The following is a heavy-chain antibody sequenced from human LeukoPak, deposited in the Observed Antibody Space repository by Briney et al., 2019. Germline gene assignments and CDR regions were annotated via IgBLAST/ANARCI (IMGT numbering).Heavy chain of an antibody. V-gene: IGHV3-7*01. J-gene: IGHJ6*03. CDR2: IGGDGRRK. CDR3: ARDPYSGSYGDYYYYYMDV. D-gene: IGHD1-26*01. Sequence: GGSLRLSCVASGLTFSSQWMTWVRQAPGKGLEWLANIGGDGRRKFYEDSVEGRFTISRDNAESSLYLQMNNLRVEDTAVYYCARDPYSGSYGDYYYYYMDVWGKGTTVTISS. CDR1: GLTFSSQW.